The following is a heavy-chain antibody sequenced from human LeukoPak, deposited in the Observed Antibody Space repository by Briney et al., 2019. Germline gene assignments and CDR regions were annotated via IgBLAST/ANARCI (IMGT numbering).Heavy chain of an antibody. CDR3: ARDAEPPIAAAGTIDWFDP. V-gene: IGHV3-21*01. Sequence: PGGSLRLSCAASGFTFSSYSMNWVRQAPGKGLEWVSSIISSSSYIYYADSVKGRFTISRDNAKNSLYLQMNSLRAEDTAVYYCARDAEPPIAAAGTIDWFDPWGQGTLVTVSS. CDR1: GFTFSSYS. D-gene: IGHD6-13*01. CDR2: IISSSSYI. J-gene: IGHJ5*02.